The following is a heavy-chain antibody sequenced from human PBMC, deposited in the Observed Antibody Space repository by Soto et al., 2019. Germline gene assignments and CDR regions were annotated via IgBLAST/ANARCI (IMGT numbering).Heavy chain of an antibody. Sequence: SLTYDVSGDTISTGGYTWAWIRQPPGKALEWIGHTYHSGNPYYNPSLKSRVTISVELSKNQFSLRLNSVTAADTAVYYCARDLKWDSCSGGSCYRSETFDPWGQGTLVTVSS. CDR3: ARDLKWDSCSGGSCYRSETFDP. J-gene: IGHJ5*02. V-gene: IGHV4-30-2*01. CDR1: GDTISTGGYT. CDR2: TYHSGNP. D-gene: IGHD2-15*01.